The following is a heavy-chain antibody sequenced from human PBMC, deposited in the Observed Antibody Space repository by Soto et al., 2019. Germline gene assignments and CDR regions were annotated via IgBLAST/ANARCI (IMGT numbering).Heavy chain of an antibody. J-gene: IGHJ4*02. CDR3: TGHPSADTF. CDR2: TYYDGTV. CDR1: GVPISTSDFY. V-gene: IGHV4-39*01. D-gene: IGHD2-2*01. Sequence: QLQLLESGPGLVEPSESLSLTCTVSGVPISTSDFYWGWVRQPPGKGLEWLVSTYYDGTVYYNPSLRSRPTISVDTSKNQFSLKLRPVTAADTAVYYCTGHPSADTFWGQGTLVTVSS.